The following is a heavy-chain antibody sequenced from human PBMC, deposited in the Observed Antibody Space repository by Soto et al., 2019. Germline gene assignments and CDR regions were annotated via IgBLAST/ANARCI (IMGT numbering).Heavy chain of an antibody. Sequence: ASVKVSCKASGFTFTSSAVQWVRQARGQRLEWIGWIVVGSGNTNYAQKFQERVTITRDMSTSTAYMELSSLRSEDTAVYYCAADGDGYNWNWYFDLWGRGTLVTVSS. CDR2: IVVGSGNT. J-gene: IGHJ2*01. D-gene: IGHD5-12*01. CDR1: GFTFTSSA. CDR3: AADGDGYNWNWYFDL. V-gene: IGHV1-58*01.